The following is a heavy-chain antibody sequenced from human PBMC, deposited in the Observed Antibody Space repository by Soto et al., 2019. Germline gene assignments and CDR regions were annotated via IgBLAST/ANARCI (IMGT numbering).Heavy chain of an antibody. CDR2: MNPNSGNT. Sequence: GASVKVSCKASGYTFTSYDINWVRQATGQGLEWMGWMNPNSGNTGYAQKFQGRVTMTRNTSISTAYMELSSLRSEDTAVYYCARTPTSPLGGDFWSGFHYYYYYGMDVWGQGTTVTVSS. CDR3: ARTPTSPLGGDFWSGFHYYYYYGMDV. V-gene: IGHV1-8*01. J-gene: IGHJ6*02. CDR1: GYTFTSYD. D-gene: IGHD3-3*01.